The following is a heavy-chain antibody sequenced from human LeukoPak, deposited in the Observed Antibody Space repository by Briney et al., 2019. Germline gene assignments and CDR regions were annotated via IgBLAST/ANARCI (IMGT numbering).Heavy chain of an antibody. Sequence: SVKVSCKASGGTFSSYAISWVRQAPGQGLEWMGGIIPIFGTANYAQKFQGRVTITADESTSTAYMDLSSLRSDDTAVYYCARHTTIFGVAIIDIWGQGTMVTVSS. J-gene: IGHJ3*02. V-gene: IGHV1-69*13. CDR2: IIPIFGTA. D-gene: IGHD3-3*01. CDR1: GGTFSSYA. CDR3: ARHTTIFGVAIIDI.